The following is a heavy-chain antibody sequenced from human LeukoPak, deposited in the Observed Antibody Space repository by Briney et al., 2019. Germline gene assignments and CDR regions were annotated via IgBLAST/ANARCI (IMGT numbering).Heavy chain of an antibody. D-gene: IGHD3/OR15-3a*01. V-gene: IGHV4-34*01. Sequence: SETLSLTCVVSGGSFNGYYWSWIRQPPGKGLEWIGEINHSGTTNYNPSLKSRVTISVDTSKNQFSLKLTSVSAADTAVYYCARGGLANYFDYWGQGTLVPVSS. CDR3: ARGGLANYFDY. CDR1: GGSFNGYY. CDR2: INHSGTT. J-gene: IGHJ4*02.